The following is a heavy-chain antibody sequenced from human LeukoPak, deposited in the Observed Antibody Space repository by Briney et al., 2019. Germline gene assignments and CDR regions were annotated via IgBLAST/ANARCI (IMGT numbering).Heavy chain of an antibody. CDR3: ARRIVTYYYDSSGSLDAFDI. J-gene: IGHJ3*02. Sequence: PGGSLRLSCAASGFTFSSYWKHWVRQAPGKGLVWVSRINSDGSNTNYADSVKGRFTISRDNAKNTLYLQMNSLRAEDTAVYYCARRIVTYYYDSSGSLDAFDIWGQGTMVTVSS. CDR1: GFTFSSYW. V-gene: IGHV3-74*01. CDR2: INSDGSNT. D-gene: IGHD3-22*01.